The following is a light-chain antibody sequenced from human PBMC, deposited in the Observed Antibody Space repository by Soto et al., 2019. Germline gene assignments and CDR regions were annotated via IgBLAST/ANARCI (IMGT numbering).Light chain of an antibody. J-gene: IGLJ7*01. CDR1: SSDVGSHNL. V-gene: IGLV2-23*02. CDR2: EVS. CDR3: CSYGGSRAV. Sequence: QSALTQPASVSGSPGQSITLSCTGTSSDVGSHNLVSWYQQHPGQAPKLMIYEVSKRPLGVSARFSASKSGNTASLTISGVQAEDEADYCCCSYGGSRAVFGGGTQLTVL.